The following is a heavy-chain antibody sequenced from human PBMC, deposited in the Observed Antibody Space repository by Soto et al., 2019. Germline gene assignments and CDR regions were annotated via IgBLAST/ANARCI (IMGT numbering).Heavy chain of an antibody. Sequence: EVQLVESGGDLVQPGGSLRLSCVASGFTFSPYWMSWVRQAPGRGLQWVATINNDGSGKYYAASVKGRFTISRDNARDSLYLQLTSLRAEDTAIYYCARGSNQDYWGQGTLVAVSS. CDR1: GFTFSPYW. CDR3: ARGSNQDY. D-gene: IGHD2-8*01. V-gene: IGHV3-7*03. CDR2: INNDGSGK. J-gene: IGHJ4*02.